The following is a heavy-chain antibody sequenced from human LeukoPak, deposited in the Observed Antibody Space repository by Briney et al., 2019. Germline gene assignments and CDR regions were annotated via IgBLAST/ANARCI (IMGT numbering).Heavy chain of an antibody. CDR3: ASGYNYALDY. J-gene: IGHJ4*02. D-gene: IGHD5-18*01. V-gene: IGHV6-1*01. CDR2: TYHRSKWYD. Sequence: SQTLSLTCAISGDSVSSNSVAWNWIRQSPSRGLEWLGRTYHRSKWYDDYALSVKSRMTVTPDTSKNQFSLQLNSVTPEDTALYYCASGYNYALDYWGQGTLVTVSS. CDR1: GDSVSSNSVA.